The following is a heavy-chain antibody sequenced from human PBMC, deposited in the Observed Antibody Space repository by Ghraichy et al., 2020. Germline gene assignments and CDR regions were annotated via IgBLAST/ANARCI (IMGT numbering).Heavy chain of an antibody. J-gene: IGHJ4*02. CDR3: ARFRLERSRFDY. CDR2: INHSGIT. CDR1: GESFSGYY. V-gene: IGHV4-34*01. D-gene: IGHD1-1*01. Sequence: SETLSLTCAVSGESFSGYYWTWIRQPPGKGLDWIGEINHSGITDYNPSLKIRVTISIDTSTNQFSLKLSSVTAADTAAYYCARFRLERSRFDYWGQGTLVAVS.